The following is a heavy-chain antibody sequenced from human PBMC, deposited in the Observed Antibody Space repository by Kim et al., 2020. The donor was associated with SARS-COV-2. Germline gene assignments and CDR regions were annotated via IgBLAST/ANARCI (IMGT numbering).Heavy chain of an antibody. CDR1: GYSFTQYW. J-gene: IGHJ6*02. CDR2: IHTSDSET. D-gene: IGHD2-15*01. Sequence: GESLKISCEDSGSGYSFTQYWIGWVRQMPGKGLEWMVFIHTSDSETRYRPSFQGQVSTSVDRSINTAYLHWSSLKASDTATYYCARALHGSGHWDVWGQGTTVTVS. V-gene: IGHV5-51*01. CDR3: ARALHGSGHWDV.